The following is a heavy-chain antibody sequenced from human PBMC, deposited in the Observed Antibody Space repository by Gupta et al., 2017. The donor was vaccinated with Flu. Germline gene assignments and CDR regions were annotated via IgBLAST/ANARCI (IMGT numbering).Heavy chain of an antibody. J-gene: IGHJ4*02. D-gene: IGHD7-27*01. CDR3: ARAQRELGSVGFLIDS. CDR2: IYYSGST. V-gene: IGHV4-59*01. CDR1: RGSLSRYY. Sequence: QVQLQESGPGLVKSSETLSLTCTVSRGSLSRYYGSWIRQPPGKGLEWIGYIYYSGSTKYNPSLRSRVTISVDTSKNQCSLKLNSVTAADTAIYYCARAQRELGSVGFLIDSWGQGTLVTVSS.